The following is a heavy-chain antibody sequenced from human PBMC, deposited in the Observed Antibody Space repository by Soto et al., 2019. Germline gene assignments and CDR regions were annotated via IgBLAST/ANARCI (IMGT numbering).Heavy chain of an antibody. CDR1: VGSISSGGYS. J-gene: IGHJ5*02. V-gene: IGHV4-30-2*01. Sequence: TLSLTCAVSVGSISSGGYSWSWILQPPGKGLEWIGYIYHSGSTYYNPSLKSRVTISVDRSKNQFSLKLSSVTAADTAVYYCARDTVTTRGVGFDPWGQGTLVTVSS. CDR2: IYHSGST. CDR3: ARDTVTTRGVGFDP. D-gene: IGHD4-4*01.